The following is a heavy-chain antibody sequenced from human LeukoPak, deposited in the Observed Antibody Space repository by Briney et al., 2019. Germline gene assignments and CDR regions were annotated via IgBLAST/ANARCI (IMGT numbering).Heavy chain of an antibody. CDR1: GFTFSTYA. CDR3: ARGDTSLQRNDALDI. Sequence: GGSLRLSCAASGFTFSTYAMNWVRQAPGKGLEWVAYISITSTHIYYAASVRGRSTISRDNAKNSLNLQMNSLRAEDTALYYCARGDTSLQRNDALDIWGQGTMVSVSS. CDR2: ISITSTHI. V-gene: IGHV3-21*01. J-gene: IGHJ3*02. D-gene: IGHD2/OR15-2a*01.